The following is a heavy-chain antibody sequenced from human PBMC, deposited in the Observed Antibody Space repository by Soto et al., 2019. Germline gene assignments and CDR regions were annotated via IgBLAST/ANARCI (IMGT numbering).Heavy chain of an antibody. Sequence: QVQLVESGGGVVQPGRSLRLSCAASGFTFSSYAMHWVRQAPGKGLEWVAVISYDGSNKYYADSVKGRFTISRDNSKNTLYLQMNSLRAEDTAVYYCARDRSVVVNYYYYGMDVWGQGTTVTVSS. V-gene: IGHV3-30-3*01. D-gene: IGHD2-21*01. J-gene: IGHJ6*02. CDR2: ISYDGSNK. CDR1: GFTFSSYA. CDR3: ARDRSVVVNYYYYGMDV.